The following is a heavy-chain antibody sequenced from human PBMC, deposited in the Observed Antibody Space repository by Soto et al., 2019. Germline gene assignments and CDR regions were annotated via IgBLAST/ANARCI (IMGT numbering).Heavy chain of an antibody. J-gene: IGHJ5*02. CDR3: AKDVEGTMVRPNWFDP. CDR2: ISGSGGST. CDR1: GFTFSSYA. Sequence: PGGSLRLSCAASGFTFSSYAMSWVRQAPGKGLEWVSAISGSGGSTYYADSVKGRFTISRDNSKNTLYLQMNSLRAEDTAVYYCAKDVEGTMVRPNWFDPWGQGTLVTVAS. D-gene: IGHD3-10*01. V-gene: IGHV3-23*01.